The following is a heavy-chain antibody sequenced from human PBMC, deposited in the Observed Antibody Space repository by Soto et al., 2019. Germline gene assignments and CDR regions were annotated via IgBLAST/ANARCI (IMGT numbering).Heavy chain of an antibody. J-gene: IGHJ4*02. D-gene: IGHD4-17*01. CDR1: GYTFYNYD. CDR2: TSVYNGNT. CDR3: ARARATVTTERALGY. V-gene: IGHV1-18*01. Sequence: QVQLVQSGAEVKKPGASVKVSCKASGYTFYNYDITWVRQAPGQGLEWMGTTSVYNGNTNFARSLQGRVTMTIDKSTATAYMELRSLTSDDTAVYYCARARATVTTERALGYWGQGTLVTVSS.